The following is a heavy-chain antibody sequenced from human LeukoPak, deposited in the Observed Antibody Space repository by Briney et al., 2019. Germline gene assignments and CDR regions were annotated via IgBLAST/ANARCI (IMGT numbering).Heavy chain of an antibody. D-gene: IGHD2-2*01. V-gene: IGHV4-34*01. CDR2: INHSGST. Sequence: PSETLSLTCAVYGGSFSGYYWSWIRQPPGKGLEWIGEINHSGSTNYNPSLKSRVTISVDTSKNQFSLKLSSVTAADTAVYYCARGLFFRGVVVPSDAFDIWGQGTMVTVSS. CDR1: GGSFSGYY. J-gene: IGHJ3*02. CDR3: ARGLFFRGVVVPSDAFDI.